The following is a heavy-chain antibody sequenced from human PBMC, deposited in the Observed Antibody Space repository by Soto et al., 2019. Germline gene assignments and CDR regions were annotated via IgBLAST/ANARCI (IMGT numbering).Heavy chain of an antibody. D-gene: IGHD3-22*01. CDR3: ARTLYYYDSSGYSRPGDAFDI. V-gene: IGHV3-48*03. Sequence: GGSLRLSCAASGFTFSSYEMNWVRQAPGKGLEWVSYISSSGSTIYYADSVKGRFTISRDNAKNSLYLQMNSLRAEDTAVYYCARTLYYYDSSGYSRPGDAFDIWGPGTMVTVSS. J-gene: IGHJ3*02. CDR1: GFTFSSYE. CDR2: ISSSGSTI.